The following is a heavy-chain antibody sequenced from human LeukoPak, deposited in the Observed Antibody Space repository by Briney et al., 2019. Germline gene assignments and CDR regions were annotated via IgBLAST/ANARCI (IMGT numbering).Heavy chain of an antibody. Sequence: KPSETLSLTCTVSGGSISSYYWSWIRQPPGRGLEWIGYIYYSGSTNYNPSLKSRVSISVDTSKNQLSLKLSSVTAADTAMYYCARGSAFDIWGQGTMVTVSS. V-gene: IGHV4-59*01. CDR2: IYYSGST. CDR3: ARGSAFDI. CDR1: GGSISSYY. J-gene: IGHJ3*02.